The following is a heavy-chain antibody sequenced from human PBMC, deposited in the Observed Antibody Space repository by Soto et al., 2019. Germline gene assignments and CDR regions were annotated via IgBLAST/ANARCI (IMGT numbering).Heavy chain of an antibody. J-gene: IGHJ3*02. D-gene: IGHD3-22*01. CDR1: GFTFTSSA. CDR2: IVVGSGNT. Sequence: SVKVSCKASGFTFTSSAVQWVRQARGQRLEWIGWIVVGSGNTNYAQKFQERVTITRDMSTSTAYMELSSLRSEDTDVYYCAAKPHSYSYDSSGYYAFDSWGQGTMVTV. CDR3: AAKPHSYSYDSSGYYAFDS. V-gene: IGHV1-58*01.